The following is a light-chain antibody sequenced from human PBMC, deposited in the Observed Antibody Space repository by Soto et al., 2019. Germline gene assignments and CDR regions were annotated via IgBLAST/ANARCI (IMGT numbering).Light chain of an antibody. CDR2: GAS. CDR1: QSIRNNY. J-gene: IGKJ5*01. V-gene: IGKV3-20*01. Sequence: EIVLTQSPGTLSLSPGERATLACRASQSIRNNYLAWYQLRPGQAPRLLINGASSRATGIPDRFSGSGSGTEFTLTISRLEPEDFAVYYCQQYGRSWTLGQGTRLEIK. CDR3: QQYGRSWT.